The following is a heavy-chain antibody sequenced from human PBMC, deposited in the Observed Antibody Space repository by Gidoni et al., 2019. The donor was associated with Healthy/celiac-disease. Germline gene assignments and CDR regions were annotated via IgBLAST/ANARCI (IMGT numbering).Heavy chain of an antibody. Sequence: QVQLVESGGGVVQPGRSLRLSCAASGFTFSSYGMHWVRQAPGKGLEWVAVISYDGSNKYYADSVKGRFTISRDNSKNTLYLQMNSLRAEDTAVYYCAKDLPLELEQEYYYYGMDVWGQGTTVTVSS. CDR1: GFTFSSYG. V-gene: IGHV3-30*18. CDR3: AKDLPLELEQEYYYYGMDV. J-gene: IGHJ6*02. CDR2: ISYDGSNK. D-gene: IGHD1-1*01.